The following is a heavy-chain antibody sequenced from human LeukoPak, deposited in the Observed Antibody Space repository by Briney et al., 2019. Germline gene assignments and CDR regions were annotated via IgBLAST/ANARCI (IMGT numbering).Heavy chain of an antibody. D-gene: IGHD2-15*01. CDR2: IIPILGIA. CDR3: AREYCSGGSCYFGLDY. J-gene: IGHJ4*02. V-gene: IGHV1-69*04. Sequence: GASAKVSCKASGGTFSSYAISWVRQAPGQGLEWMGRIIPILGIANYAQKFQGRVTITADKSTSTAYMGLSSLRSEDTAVYYCAREYCSGGSCYFGLDYWGQGTLVTVSS. CDR1: GGTFSSYA.